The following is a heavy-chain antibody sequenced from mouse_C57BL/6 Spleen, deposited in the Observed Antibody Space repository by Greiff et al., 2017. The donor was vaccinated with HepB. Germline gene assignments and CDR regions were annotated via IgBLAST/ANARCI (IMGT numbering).Heavy chain of an antibody. Sequence: QVQLQQSGAELARPGASVKMSCKASGYTFTSYTMHWVKQRPGQGLEWIGYINPSSGYTKSNQKFKDKATLTADKSSSAAYMQLSSLTSEDSAVYDCARSGLQGYAMDYWGQGTSVTVSS. CDR1: GYTFTSYT. D-gene: IGHD2-13*01. CDR3: ARSGLQGYAMDY. J-gene: IGHJ4*01. CDR2: INPSSGYT. V-gene: IGHV1-4*01.